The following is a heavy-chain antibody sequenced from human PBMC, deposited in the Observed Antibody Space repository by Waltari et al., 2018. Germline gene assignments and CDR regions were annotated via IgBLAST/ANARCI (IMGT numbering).Heavy chain of an antibody. CDR2: FNPSGGST. CDR3: VRELGSGGATPGTFDY. J-gene: IGHJ4*02. D-gene: IGHD3-10*01. Sequence: QVQLVQSGAEVREPGASVRFSCKASGYTFTTYYLHWVRQAPGHGLEWMGVFNPSGGSTTYAQNFQGRVTMTGDTSTSTIYMELSSLRSEDMAVYYCVRELGSGGATPGTFDYWGQGTLVTVSS. CDR1: GYTFTTYY. V-gene: IGHV1-46*01.